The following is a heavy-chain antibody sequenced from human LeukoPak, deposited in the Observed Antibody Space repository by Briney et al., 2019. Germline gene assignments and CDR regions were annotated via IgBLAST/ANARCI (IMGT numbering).Heavy chain of an antibody. Sequence: ASVKVSCKASGYTFTSYGISWVRQAPGQGLEWMGWISAYNGNTNYARKLQGRVTMTTDTSTSTAYMELRSLRSDDTAVYYCARAGIWDYSDTSGYHNGAFDIWGQGTMVTVSS. CDR2: ISAYNGNT. CDR1: GYTFTSYG. V-gene: IGHV1-18*01. J-gene: IGHJ3*02. CDR3: ARAGIWDYSDTSGYHNGAFDI. D-gene: IGHD3-22*01.